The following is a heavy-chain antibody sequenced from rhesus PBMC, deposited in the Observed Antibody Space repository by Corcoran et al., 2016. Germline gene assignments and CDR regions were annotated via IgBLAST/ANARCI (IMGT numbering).Heavy chain of an antibody. CDR3: ARGYSNLDY. Sequence: QVQLQESGPGVVKPSETLSLTCAVSGGSISDSYRWSWIRKPPGKGLEWIGYIYGSSTRTNYTPSSKTRVTISKDTSKNQFSLKLSSVPAADTAVYYCARGYSNLDYWGQGVLVTVSS. V-gene: IGHV4S10*01. CDR1: GGSISDSYR. D-gene: IGHD4-23*01. CDR2: IYGSSTRT. J-gene: IGHJ4*01.